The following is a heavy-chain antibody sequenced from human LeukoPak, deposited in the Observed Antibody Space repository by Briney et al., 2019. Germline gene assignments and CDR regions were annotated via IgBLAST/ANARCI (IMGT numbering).Heavy chain of an antibody. V-gene: IGHV3-15*01. Sequence: GGSLRLSCAASGFTFSNAWMNWVRQAPGKGLEWVGRIKSKTDGGTTDYAAPVKGRFTISRDDSKNTLYLQMNSLKTDDTAVYYCTTRGNSSGGVVDYWGRGTLVTVSS. J-gene: IGHJ4*02. CDR2: IKSKTDGGTT. CDR1: GFTFSNAW. D-gene: IGHD6-6*01. CDR3: TTRGNSSGGVVDY.